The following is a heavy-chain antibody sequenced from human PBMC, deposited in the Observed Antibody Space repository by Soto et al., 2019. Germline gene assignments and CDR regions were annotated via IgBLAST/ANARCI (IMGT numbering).Heavy chain of an antibody. Sequence: QITLKESGPTLVKPTQTLTLTCTFSGFSLSTTGVGVGWIRQPPGKALEWLALIYWDDDKRYSPSLKSRITITTDTSKNQVVLRMTNMDPVDTATYYCAHSHYGNYFAHWGQGTLVTVSS. D-gene: IGHD3-10*01. CDR1: GFSLSTTGVG. CDR2: IYWDDDK. CDR3: AHSHYGNYFAH. V-gene: IGHV2-5*02. J-gene: IGHJ4*02.